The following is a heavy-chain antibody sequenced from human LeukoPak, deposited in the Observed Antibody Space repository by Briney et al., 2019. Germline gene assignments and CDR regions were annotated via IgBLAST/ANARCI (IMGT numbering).Heavy chain of an antibody. J-gene: IGHJ6*03. CDR2: INPNSGGT. D-gene: IGHD2-2*01. V-gene: IGHV1-2*02. CDR3: ARGLGYCSSTSCYLSYMDV. Sequence: ASVKVSCKASGYTFTGYYMHWVRQAPGQGLEWMGWINPNSGGTNYAQKFQGRVTMTRDTSISTAYMELSRLRSDDTAVYYYARGLGYCSSTSCYLSYMDVWGKGTTVTVSS. CDR1: GYTFTGYY.